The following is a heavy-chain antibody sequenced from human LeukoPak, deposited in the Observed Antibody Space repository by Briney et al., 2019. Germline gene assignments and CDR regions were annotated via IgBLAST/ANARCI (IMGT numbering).Heavy chain of an antibody. CDR3: ARDLYRYSSGWYYFDY. CDR1: GYTFTSYD. D-gene: IGHD6-19*01. CDR2: MNPNSGNT. V-gene: IGHV1-8*03. J-gene: IGHJ4*02. Sequence: ASVKVSCKASGYTFTSYDINWVRQATGQGLEWMGWMNPNSGNTGYAQKFQGRVTITRNTSISTAYMELSSLRSEDMAVYYCARDLYRYSSGWYYFDYWGQGTLVTVSS.